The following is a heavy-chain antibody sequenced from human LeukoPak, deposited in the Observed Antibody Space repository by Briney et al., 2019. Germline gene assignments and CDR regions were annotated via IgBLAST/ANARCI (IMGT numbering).Heavy chain of an antibody. CDR2: IYRGGNT. Sequence: GGSLRLSCAASGFNLSINYMTWVRQARGKGLEWVSFIYRGGNTYYADSLKGRFTISRDNPKNRLYLQMNNLRAEDTAVYYCTSRSGSPFESWGQGTLVTVSS. V-gene: IGHV3-66*01. CDR1: GFNLSINY. CDR3: TSRSGSPFES. J-gene: IGHJ4*02. D-gene: IGHD3-10*01.